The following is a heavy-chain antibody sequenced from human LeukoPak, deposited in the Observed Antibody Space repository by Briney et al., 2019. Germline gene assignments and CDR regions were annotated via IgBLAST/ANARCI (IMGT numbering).Heavy chain of an antibody. CDR2: IQYDGSNK. CDR1: GFTFSNYG. D-gene: IGHD3-22*01. Sequence: GGSLRLSCAASGFTFSNYGMHWVRQPPGKGPEWVAFIQYDGSNKYYVDSVKGRFTISRDNSKNTLYLQMNILRVEDTAVYYCAKGLYYYDSSGYPYWGQGSLVTVSS. J-gene: IGHJ4*02. V-gene: IGHV3-30*02. CDR3: AKGLYYYDSSGYPY.